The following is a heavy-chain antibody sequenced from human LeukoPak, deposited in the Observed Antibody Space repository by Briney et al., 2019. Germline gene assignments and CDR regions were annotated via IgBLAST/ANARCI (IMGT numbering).Heavy chain of an antibody. CDR2: IYYSGST. Sequence: ASETLSLTCTVSGGSISSSSYYWGWIRQPPGKGLEWIGSIYYSGSTYYNPSLKSRVTISVDTSKNQFSLKLSSVTAADTAVYYCARGPYRYSSSWYPGAFDIWGQGTMVTVSS. CDR3: ARGPYRYSSSWYPGAFDI. V-gene: IGHV4-39*07. CDR1: GGSISSSSYY. D-gene: IGHD6-13*01. J-gene: IGHJ3*02.